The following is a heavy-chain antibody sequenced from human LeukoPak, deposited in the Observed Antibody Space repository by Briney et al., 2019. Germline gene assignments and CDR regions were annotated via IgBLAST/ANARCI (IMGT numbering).Heavy chain of an antibody. J-gene: IGHJ4*02. Sequence: GGSLRLSCAASGFNFGSYAMSWVRQAPGKGLEWVSAISGSGGSTYYADSVKGRFTISRDNSKNTLYLQMNSLRAEDTAVYYCAKDPGYSYGYRYWGQGTLVTVSS. CDR1: GFNFGSYA. CDR2: ISGSGGST. CDR3: AKDPGYSYGYRY. V-gene: IGHV3-23*01. D-gene: IGHD5-18*01.